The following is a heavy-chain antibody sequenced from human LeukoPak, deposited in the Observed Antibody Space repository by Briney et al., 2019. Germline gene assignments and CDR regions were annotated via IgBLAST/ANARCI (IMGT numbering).Heavy chain of an antibody. CDR3: ARSHNVDTVMVDY. V-gene: IGHV3-21*01. Sequence: PGGSLRLSCAASGFTFSSYSMNWVRQAPGKGLEWVSSISSSSSYIYYADSVKGRFTISRDNAKNSLYLQMNSLRAEDTAVYYCARSHNVDTVMVDYWGQGTLVTVSS. D-gene: IGHD5-18*01. CDR1: GFTFSSYS. CDR2: ISSSSSYI. J-gene: IGHJ4*02.